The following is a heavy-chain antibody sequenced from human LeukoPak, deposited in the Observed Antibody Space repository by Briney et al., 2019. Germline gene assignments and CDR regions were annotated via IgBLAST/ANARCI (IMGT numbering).Heavy chain of an antibody. V-gene: IGHV3-23*01. CDR2: ISGSGGST. D-gene: IGHD6-13*01. Sequence: GGSLRLSCAASGFTFSSYAMSWVRQAPGKGLEWVSAISGSGGSTYYADSVKGRFTISRDNSKNTLYLRMNSLRAEGTAVYYCAKAAYSSSHRNWFDPWGQGTLVTVSS. CDR1: GFTFSSYA. CDR3: AKAAYSSSHRNWFDP. J-gene: IGHJ5*02.